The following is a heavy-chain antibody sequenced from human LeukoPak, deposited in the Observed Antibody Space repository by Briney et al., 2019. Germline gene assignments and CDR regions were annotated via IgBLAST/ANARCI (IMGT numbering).Heavy chain of an antibody. CDR3: ARDSVDRYRMEYGMDV. CDR2: INPNSGGT. Sequence: ASVKVSCKASGYTFTGYYMHWVRQAPGQGLEWMGWINPNSGGTNYAQKFQGWVTMTRDTSISTAYMELSRLRSDDTAVYYCARDSVDRYRMEYGMDVWGQGITVTVSS. D-gene: IGHD4-23*01. J-gene: IGHJ6*02. V-gene: IGHV1-2*04. CDR1: GYTFTGYY.